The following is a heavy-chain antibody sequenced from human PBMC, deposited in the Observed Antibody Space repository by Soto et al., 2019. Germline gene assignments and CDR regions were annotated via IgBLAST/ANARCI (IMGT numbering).Heavy chain of an antibody. CDR3: ARDNRGLTVGY. CDR1: GFTFTSSA. J-gene: IGHJ4*02. CDR2: IVVGSGIA. V-gene: IGHV1-58*02. Sequence: GASLKVSCKASGFTFTSSAMQWVRQARGQRLEWIGWIVVGSGIANYAQKFQGRVTITADKSTSTAYMELSSLRSEDTAVYYCARDNRGLTVGYWGQGTLVTVSS.